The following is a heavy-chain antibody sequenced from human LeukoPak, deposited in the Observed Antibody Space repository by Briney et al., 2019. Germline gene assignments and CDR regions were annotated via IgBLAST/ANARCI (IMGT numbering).Heavy chain of an antibody. CDR3: ASGNYYGSGSYYNRLY. Sequence: GGSLRLSCAASGFTFSSYWMHWVRQAPGKGLVWVSRINSDGSSTSYADSVKGRFTISRDNSKNTLYLQMNSLRAEDTAVYYCASGNYYGSGSYYNRLYWGQGTLVTVSS. J-gene: IGHJ4*02. CDR1: GFTFSSYW. CDR2: INSDGSST. V-gene: IGHV3-74*01. D-gene: IGHD3-10*01.